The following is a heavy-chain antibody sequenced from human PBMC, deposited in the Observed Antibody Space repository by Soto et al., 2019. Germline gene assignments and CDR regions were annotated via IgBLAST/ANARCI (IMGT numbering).Heavy chain of an antibody. CDR2: IKQDGSEK. Sequence: GGSLRLSCAASGFTFSSYWMSWVRQAPGKGLEWVANIKQDGSEKYYVDSVKGRFTISRDNAKNSLYLQMNSLRAEDTAVYYCARDKYYYGSGSYSPLYYYYYGMDVWGQGTTVTVSS. CDR3: ARDKYYYGSGSYSPLYYYYYGMDV. J-gene: IGHJ6*02. V-gene: IGHV3-7*01. CDR1: GFTFSSYW. D-gene: IGHD3-10*01.